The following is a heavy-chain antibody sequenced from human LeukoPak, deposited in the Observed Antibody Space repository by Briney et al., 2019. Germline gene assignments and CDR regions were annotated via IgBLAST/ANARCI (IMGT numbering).Heavy chain of an antibody. V-gene: IGHV6-1*01. CDR2: TYYRSKWYD. CDR1: GDSVSSNSAA. J-gene: IGHJ4*02. D-gene: IGHD6-19*01. Sequence: SQTLSLTCAISGDSVSSNSAAWSWIRQSPSRGLEWLGRTYYRSKWYDDYAVSVKSRITINPDTSKNQFSLQLNSVTPEDTAVCYCARSSGWDFDYWGQGTLVTVSS. CDR3: ARSSGWDFDY.